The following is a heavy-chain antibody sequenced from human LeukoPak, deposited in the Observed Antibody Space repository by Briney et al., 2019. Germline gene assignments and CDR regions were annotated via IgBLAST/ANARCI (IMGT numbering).Heavy chain of an antibody. V-gene: IGHV4-39*01. CDR1: GDSISSSSYY. CDR2: IYYSRST. D-gene: IGHD3-10*01. CDR3: ARHSDSGSYRAYGFDI. J-gene: IGHJ3*02. Sequence: PSETLSLTCTVSGDSISSSSYYWGWIRQSPGKGLEWIGSIYYSRSTYYNPSLKSRVTISVDTSKNQFSLKVTSVTAADTAVYYCARHSDSGSYRAYGFDIWGQGTMVTASS.